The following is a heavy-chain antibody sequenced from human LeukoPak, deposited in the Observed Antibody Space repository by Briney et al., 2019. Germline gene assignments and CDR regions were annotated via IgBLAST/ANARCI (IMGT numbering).Heavy chain of an antibody. J-gene: IGHJ4*02. D-gene: IGHD3-3*01. Sequence: PGGSLRLSCAASGFTFSSYGMHWVRQAPGKWLEWVAFIRYDGSNKYYADSVKGRFTISRDNSKNTLYLQMNSLRAEDTAVYYCAKDARDRLRFLEWSSFDYWGQGTLVTVSS. CDR1: GFTFSSYG. V-gene: IGHV3-30*02. CDR2: IRYDGSNK. CDR3: AKDARDRLRFLEWSSFDY.